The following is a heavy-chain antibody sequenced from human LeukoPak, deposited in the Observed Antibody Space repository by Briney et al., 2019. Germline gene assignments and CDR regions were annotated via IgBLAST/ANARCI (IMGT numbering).Heavy chain of an antibody. CDR3: ARRLCSGGSCYYFDY. V-gene: IGHV5-51*01. CDR2: IYPGDSDT. Sequence: GESLKISCKGSGYSFTSYWTGWVRQLPGKGLEWMGMIYPGDSDTRYSPSFQGQVTISADKSTSTASLQWSSLKASDTAMYYCARRLCSGGSCYYFDYWGQGTLVTVSS. D-gene: IGHD2-15*01. J-gene: IGHJ4*02. CDR1: GYSFTSYW.